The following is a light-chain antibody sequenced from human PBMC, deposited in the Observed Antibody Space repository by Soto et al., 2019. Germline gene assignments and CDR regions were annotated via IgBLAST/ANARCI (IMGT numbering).Light chain of an antibody. CDR3: KQYNNWSGT. V-gene: IGKV3-15*01. CDR2: GAS. CDR1: QSVSSY. Sequence: EILLTQSPAAQTSSPRQRATLSCRASQSVSSYLAWYQQKPGQAHRLLIYGASTRATGIPARFSGSGSGTEFTLTISSLQSEEFAVYYCKQYNNWSGTVGKGNKVDIK. J-gene: IGKJ1*01.